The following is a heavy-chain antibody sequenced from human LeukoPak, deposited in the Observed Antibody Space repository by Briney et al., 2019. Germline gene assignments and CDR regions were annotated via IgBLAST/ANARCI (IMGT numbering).Heavy chain of an antibody. CDR1: GYIFTGYY. Sequence: ASVKVSCKASGYIFTGYYMHWVRQAPGQGLEWMGWINPNSGDTNYAQKFQGRVTMTRDTSISTAYMELSRLRSDDTAVYYCARVLGGSSWSVRNWFDPWGQGTLVTVSS. V-gene: IGHV1-2*02. D-gene: IGHD6-13*01. CDR3: ARVLGGSSWSVRNWFDP. CDR2: INPNSGDT. J-gene: IGHJ5*02.